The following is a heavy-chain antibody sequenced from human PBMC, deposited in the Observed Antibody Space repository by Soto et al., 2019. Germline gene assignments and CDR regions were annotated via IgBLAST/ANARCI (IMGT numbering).Heavy chain of an antibody. J-gene: IGHJ4*02. D-gene: IGHD2-21*02. V-gene: IGHV4-30-2*01. CDR3: ARSIGVVTALDY. Sequence: PSETLSLTCAVSGGSISSGGYSWSWIRQPPGKGLEWIGYIYHSGSTYYNPSLKSRVTISVDRSKNQFSLKLSSVTAADTAVYYCARSIGVVTALDYWGQGTMATVSS. CDR1: GGSISSGGYS. CDR2: IYHSGST.